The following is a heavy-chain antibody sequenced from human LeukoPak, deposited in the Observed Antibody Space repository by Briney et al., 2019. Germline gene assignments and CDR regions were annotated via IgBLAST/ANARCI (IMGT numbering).Heavy chain of an antibody. CDR2: IIPIFGTA. CDR3: ARDKHYYDSSGYYPHYFDY. D-gene: IGHD3-22*01. CDR1: GGTFSSYA. J-gene: IGHJ4*02. Sequence: SVKVSCKASGGTFSSYAISWVRQAPGQGLEWMGGIIPIFGTANYAQKFQGRVTITADESTSTAYMELSSLRSEDTAVYYCARDKHYYDSSGYYPHYFDYWGQGTLVTVSS. V-gene: IGHV1-69*13.